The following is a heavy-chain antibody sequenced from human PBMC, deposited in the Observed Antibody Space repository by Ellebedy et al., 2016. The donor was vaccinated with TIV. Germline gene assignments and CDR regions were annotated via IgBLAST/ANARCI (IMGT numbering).Heavy chain of an antibody. J-gene: IGHJ6*02. CDR1: GGSISTYY. CDR3: ARGGGSGWPYYYYGMDV. D-gene: IGHD6-19*01. Sequence: SETLSLTCTVSGGSISTYYWSWIRQPPGKGLEWIGYIYNSGSTNYNSSLKSRATISVDTSKNQFSLKLRSVTTADTAVYYCARGGGSGWPYYYYGMDVWGQGTTVTVSS. CDR2: IYNSGST. V-gene: IGHV4-59*01.